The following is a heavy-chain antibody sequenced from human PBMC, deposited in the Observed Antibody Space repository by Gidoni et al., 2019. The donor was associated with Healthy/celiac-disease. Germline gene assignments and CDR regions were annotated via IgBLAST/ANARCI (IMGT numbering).Heavy chain of an antibody. CDR2: ISGDGGST. Sequence: EVQLVEPGGGVVQPGGSLRLPCAASCFTFADYAMPWVRQAPGQGLEWVSLISGDGGSTYYADSVKGRFTIYRDNSKNSLYLQMNSLRTEDTAVYYCAKESIVGATRGLYYFDYWGQGTLVTVSS. CDR3: AKESIVGATRGLYYFDY. CDR1: CFTFADYA. V-gene: IGHV3-43*02. D-gene: IGHD1-26*01. J-gene: IGHJ4*02.